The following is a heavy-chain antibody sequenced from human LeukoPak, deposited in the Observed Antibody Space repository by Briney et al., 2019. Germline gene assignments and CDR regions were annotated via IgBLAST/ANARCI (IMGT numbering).Heavy chain of an antibody. J-gene: IGHJ6*03. V-gene: IGHV4-4*07. Sequence: SETLSLTCTVSGGSISSYYWSWIRQPAGKGLEWIGRIYTSGSTNYNPSLKSRVTMSVDTSKNQFSLKLSSVTAADTAVYYCARETSQKGAHYMDVWGKGTTVTVSS. D-gene: IGHD3-16*01. CDR1: GGSISSYY. CDR2: IYTSGST. CDR3: ARETSQKGAHYMDV.